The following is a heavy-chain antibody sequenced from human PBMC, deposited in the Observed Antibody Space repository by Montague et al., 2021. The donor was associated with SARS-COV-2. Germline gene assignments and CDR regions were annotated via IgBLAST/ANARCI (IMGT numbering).Heavy chain of an antibody. CDR2: ISWDGGNI. CDR1: GFTFSYYA. D-gene: IGHD1-14*01. CDR3: AKDLRARTLAYFDY. Sequence: SLRLSCAASGFTFSYYAMHWVRQAPGKGLEWVSGISWDGGNIAYGDSVKGRFTISRDNAKNSLYLQMNNLRPEDTALYYCAKDLRARTLAYFDYWGQGTLVTVSS. J-gene: IGHJ4*02. V-gene: IGHV3-9*01.